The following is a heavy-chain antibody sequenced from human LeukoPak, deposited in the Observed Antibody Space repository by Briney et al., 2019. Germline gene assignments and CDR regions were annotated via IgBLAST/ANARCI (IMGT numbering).Heavy chain of an antibody. V-gene: IGHV3-23*01. CDR3: AKADSSGSPPSFDY. J-gene: IGHJ4*02. D-gene: IGHD3-22*01. CDR2: ISGSGGST. CDR1: GFTFSSYW. Sequence: GGSLRLSCAASGFTFSSYWMHWVRQAPGKGLEWVSAISGSGGSTYYADSVKGRFTISRDNSKNTLYLQMNSLRAEDTAVYYCAKADSSGSPPSFDYWGQGTLVTVSS.